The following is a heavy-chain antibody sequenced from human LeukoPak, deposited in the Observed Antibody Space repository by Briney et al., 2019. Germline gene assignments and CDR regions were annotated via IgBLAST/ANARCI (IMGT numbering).Heavy chain of an antibody. D-gene: IGHD1-7*01. J-gene: IGHJ3*02. CDR3: ARGGTTLKMGAFDI. CDR1: GDSIRSGSYY. Sequence: SETLSLTCSVSGDSIRSGSYYWSWIRQPAGKGLEWIGRIFATGSTNYTPSLEGRVTMSVDTSNNQFSLMVYSVTAADTAVYYCARGGTTLKMGAFDIWGHGTMVTVSS. V-gene: IGHV4-61*02. CDR2: IFATGST.